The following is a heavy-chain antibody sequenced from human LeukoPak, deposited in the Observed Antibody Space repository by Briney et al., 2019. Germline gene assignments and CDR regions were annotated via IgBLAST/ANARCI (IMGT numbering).Heavy chain of an antibody. CDR1: GGSISSGGYS. CDR3: ARVGYYDSSGYPGAFDI. Sequence: SETLSLTCAVSGGSISSGGYSWSWIRQPPGEGLEGIGYIYHSGSTYYNPSLKSRVTISVDRSKKQFSLKLSSVTAADTAVYYCARVGYYDSSGYPGAFDIWGQGTMVTVSS. V-gene: IGHV4-30-2*01. CDR2: IYHSGST. D-gene: IGHD3-22*01. J-gene: IGHJ3*02.